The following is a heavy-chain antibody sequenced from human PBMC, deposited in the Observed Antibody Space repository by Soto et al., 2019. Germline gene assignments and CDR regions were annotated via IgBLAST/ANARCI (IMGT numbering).Heavy chain of an antibody. Sequence: PGESLKISCKGSGYSFTSYWIGWVRQMPGKGLEWMGIIYPGDSDTRYSPSFQGQVTISADKSISTAYLQWSSLKASDTAMYYCARHTPQTLYSSGWYVRAFDIWGQGTMVTVSS. CDR1: GYSFTSYW. CDR2: IYPGDSDT. J-gene: IGHJ3*02. V-gene: IGHV5-51*01. CDR3: ARHTPQTLYSSGWYVRAFDI. D-gene: IGHD6-19*01.